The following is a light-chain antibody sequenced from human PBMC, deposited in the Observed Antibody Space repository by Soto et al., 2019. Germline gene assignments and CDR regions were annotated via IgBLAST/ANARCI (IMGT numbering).Light chain of an antibody. J-gene: IGKJ1*01. CDR2: GAS. CDR3: LQDINYPWT. V-gene: IGKV3-15*01. Sequence: EIVMTQSPATLSVSPGERATLSCRASQSVSSNLACYQQKTGQAPRLLIYGASTRATGIPARFSGSGSGTEFTLAISSLQPEDSATYYCLQDINYPWTFGQGTKVDIK. CDR1: QSVSSN.